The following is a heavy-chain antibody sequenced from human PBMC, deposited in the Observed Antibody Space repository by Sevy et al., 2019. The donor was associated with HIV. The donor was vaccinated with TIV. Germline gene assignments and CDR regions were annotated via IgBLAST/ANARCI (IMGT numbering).Heavy chain of an antibody. Sequence: GGFLRLSCAASGFSYSSYGMHWVRQAPGKGLEWVAYLQYDGSNKDYADSVKGRFNISRDNSKNTHELQTNSLRVEDTAAYYCEKEGRGEEGDHWGQGTLVTVTS. CDR1: GFSYSSYG. CDR2: LQYDGSNK. D-gene: IGHD2-21*01. CDR3: EKEGRGEEGDH. V-gene: IGHV3-30*02. J-gene: IGHJ4*02.